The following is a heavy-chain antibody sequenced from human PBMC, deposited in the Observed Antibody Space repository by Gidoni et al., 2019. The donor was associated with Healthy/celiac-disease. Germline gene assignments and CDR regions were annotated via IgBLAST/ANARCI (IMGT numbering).Heavy chain of an antibody. V-gene: IGHV3-23*01. J-gene: IGHJ3*02. Sequence: EVQLLESGGGLVQPGGSLRLSCAASGFTFSSYAMSWVRQAPGKGLEWVSAISGSGGSTYYADSVKGRFTISRDNSKNTLYLQMNSLRAEDTAVYYCAKEGLELLFPLDAFDIWGQGTMVTVSS. CDR1: GFTFSSYA. CDR3: AKEGLELLFPLDAFDI. CDR2: ISGSGGST. D-gene: IGHD1-7*01.